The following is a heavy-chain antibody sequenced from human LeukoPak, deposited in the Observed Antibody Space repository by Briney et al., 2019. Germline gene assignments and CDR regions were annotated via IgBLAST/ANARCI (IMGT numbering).Heavy chain of an antibody. CDR3: AKGRWGLLSSMFDY. Sequence: PGGSLRLSCAASGFTFSTYEMNWVRQAPGKGLEWLSSISGSDTNTYYAGSLKGRFTISRDNSKNTLYLQMNSLRAEDTAIYYCAKGRWGLLSSMFDYWGQGTLVTVSS. V-gene: IGHV3-23*01. CDR2: ISGSDTNT. J-gene: IGHJ4*02. CDR1: GFTFSTYE. D-gene: IGHD3-16*01.